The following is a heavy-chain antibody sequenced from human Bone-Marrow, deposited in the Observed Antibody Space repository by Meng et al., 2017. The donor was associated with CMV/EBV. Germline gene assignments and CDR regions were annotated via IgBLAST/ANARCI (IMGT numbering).Heavy chain of an antibody. V-gene: IGHV3-23*01. CDR1: GFTFSSYA. Sequence: GESLKISCAASGFTFSSYAMSWVRQAPGKGLEWVSAISGSGGSTYYADSVKGRFTISRDNSKNTLYLQMNSLRAEDTAVDYCAKGFTWTTIDYWGQGTLVTVSS. D-gene: IGHD1-1*01. CDR2: ISGSGGST. J-gene: IGHJ4*02. CDR3: AKGFTWTTIDY.